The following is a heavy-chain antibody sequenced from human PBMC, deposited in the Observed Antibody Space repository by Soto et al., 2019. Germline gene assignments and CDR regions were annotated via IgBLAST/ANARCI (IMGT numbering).Heavy chain of an antibody. V-gene: IGHV4-31*03. D-gene: IGHD3-22*01. CDR1: GGSISSGGYY. J-gene: IGHJ4*02. CDR2: IYYSGST. CDR3: ARADDSSGYYPSYFDY. Sequence: SETLSLTCTVSGGSISSGGYYWSWIRQHPGKGLEWIGYIYYSGSTYYNPSLKSRVTISVDTSKNQFSLKLSSVTAADTAVYYCARADDSSGYYPSYFDYWGQGTLVTVSS.